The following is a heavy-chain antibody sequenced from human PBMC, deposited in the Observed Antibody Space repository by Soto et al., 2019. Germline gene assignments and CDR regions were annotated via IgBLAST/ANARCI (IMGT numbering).Heavy chain of an antibody. J-gene: IGHJ1*01. CDR2: IYHSGST. V-gene: IGHV4-4*02. CDR1: GASISTTNW. Sequence: PSETLSLTCAVSGASISTTNWWTWVRRPPGKGLEWIGEIYHSGSTNYNPSLKSRVTISVDKSKNQFSLKLDSVTAADTAVYYCARGGSSSWLRLFHQWGQGTLVTVSS. D-gene: IGHD6-13*01. CDR3: ARGGSSSWLRLFHQ.